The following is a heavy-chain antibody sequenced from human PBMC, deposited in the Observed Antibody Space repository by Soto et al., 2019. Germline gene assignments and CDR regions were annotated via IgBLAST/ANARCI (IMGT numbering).Heavy chain of an antibody. CDR1: GGTFSSYA. D-gene: IGHD2-15*01. CDR2: IIPIFGTA. CDR3: ASQYCSGGSCYIVFDY. J-gene: IGHJ4*02. Sequence: QVQLVQSGAEVKKPGSSVKVSCKASGGTFSSYAISWVRQAPGQGLEWMGGIIPIFGTANYAQKFQGRVTITADESTSTDYMELSRLRSEDTAVYYCASQYCSGGSCYIVFDYWGQGTLVTVSS. V-gene: IGHV1-69*01.